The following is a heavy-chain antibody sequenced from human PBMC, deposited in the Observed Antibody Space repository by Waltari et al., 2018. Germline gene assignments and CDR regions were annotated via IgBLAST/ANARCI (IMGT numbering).Heavy chain of an antibody. Sequence: EVQLLEYGGGLVQPGGYLRLSCAASGFTFSSYAMSWVRQAPGKGLERVSAISCSGGSTYYSDSVKGRFTISRDNSKNTLDLQMNSLRAEDTAVYYCAKWGGIAAAGRPSANLGQGTLVTVSS. J-gene: IGHJ4*02. V-gene: IGHV3-23*01. CDR2: ISCSGGST. CDR3: AKWGGIAAAGRPSAN. CDR1: GFTFSSYA. D-gene: IGHD6-13*01.